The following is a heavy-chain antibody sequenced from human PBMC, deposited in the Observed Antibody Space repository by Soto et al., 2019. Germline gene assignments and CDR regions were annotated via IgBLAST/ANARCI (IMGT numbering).Heavy chain of an antibody. Sequence: PGGSLRLSCAASGFTFSSYAMHWVRQAPGKGLEWVAVISYDGSNKYYADSVKGRFTISRDNSKNTLYLQMNSPRAEDTAVYYCARSPDPGYSSGWYLGYWGQGTLVTVSS. CDR1: GFTFSSYA. V-gene: IGHV3-30-3*01. J-gene: IGHJ4*02. D-gene: IGHD6-19*01. CDR3: ARSPDPGYSSGWYLGY. CDR2: ISYDGSNK.